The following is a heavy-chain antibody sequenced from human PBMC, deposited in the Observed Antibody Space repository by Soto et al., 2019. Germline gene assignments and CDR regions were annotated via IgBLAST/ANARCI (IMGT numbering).Heavy chain of an antibody. CDR1: GFTFSSYG. J-gene: IGHJ6*02. V-gene: IGHV3-30*18. D-gene: IGHD3-10*01. CDR2: ISYDGSNK. CDR3: ANGRYYYGSGSYYNPLYYYYYGMDV. Sequence: GGSLRLSCASSGFTFSSYGMHWVRQAPGKGLEWVAVISYDGSNKYYAGSVKGRFTISRDNSKNTLYLQMNSLRAEDTAVYYCANGRYYYGSGSYYNPLYYYYYGMDVWGQGTTVTVSS.